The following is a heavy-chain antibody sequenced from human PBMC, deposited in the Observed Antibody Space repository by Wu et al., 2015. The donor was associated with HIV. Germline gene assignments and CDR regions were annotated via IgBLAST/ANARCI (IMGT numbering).Heavy chain of an antibody. J-gene: IGHJ1*01. CDR3: TKDYGIVGSTLPEYFQH. CDR1: GYSFIDNY. CDR2: INPNSGGS. V-gene: IGHV1-2*02. Sequence: QVQLMQSGAEVKKPGASVKVSCKTSGYSFIDNYIHWVRQAPGQGLEWMGWINPNSGGSKSLQKFQGRVTMTRDTSVSTVYLELTRLKFDDTAIYYCTKDYGIVGSTLPEYFQHWGQGTLVTVSS. D-gene: IGHD1-26*01.